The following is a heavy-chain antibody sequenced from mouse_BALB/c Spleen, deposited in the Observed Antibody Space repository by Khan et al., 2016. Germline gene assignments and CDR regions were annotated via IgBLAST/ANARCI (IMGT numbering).Heavy chain of an antibody. D-gene: IGHD4-1*01. CDR2: ISFYNGAT. CDR3: ARGILGREFDY. Sequence: LVKTGASVKISCKASGYSFTGYYIHWVKQSHGESLEWIGYISFYNGATSYNQKFKDKATFTVDTSSSTASMQFNSLTSEDSAVYYCARGILGREFDYWGQGTTLTVSS. J-gene: IGHJ2*01. CDR1: GYSFTGYY. V-gene: IGHV1S34*01.